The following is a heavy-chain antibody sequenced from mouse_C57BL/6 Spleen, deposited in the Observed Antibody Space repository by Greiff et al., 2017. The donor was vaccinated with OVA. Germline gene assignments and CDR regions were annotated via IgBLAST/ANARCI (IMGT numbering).Heavy chain of an antibody. J-gene: IGHJ2*01. CDR2: IHPNSGST. D-gene: IGHD1-1*01. CDR1: GYTFTSYW. CDR3: ARSGGSIYGLDD. Sequence: QVQLQQPGAELVKPGASVKLSCKASGYTFTSYWMHWVKQRPGQGLEWIGMIHPNSGSTNYNEKFKSKATLTVDKSSSTAYMQLSSLTSEDSAVYYCARSGGSIYGLDDWGQGTTLTVSS. V-gene: IGHV1-64*01.